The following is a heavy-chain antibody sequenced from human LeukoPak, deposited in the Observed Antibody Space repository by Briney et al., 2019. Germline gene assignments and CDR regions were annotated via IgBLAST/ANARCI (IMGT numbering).Heavy chain of an antibody. CDR1: GGSISSSSYS. CDR2: IYYSGST. D-gene: IGHD3/OR15-3a*01. J-gene: IGHJ4*02. CDR3: ASKVTRTVDY. V-gene: IGHV4-39*07. Sequence: SETLSLTCTVSGGSISSSSYSWGWIRQPPGKGLEWIGSIYYSGSTYYNPSLKSRVTITVDTSKNQFSLKLSSVTAADTAVYYCASKVTRTVDYWGQGTLVTVSS.